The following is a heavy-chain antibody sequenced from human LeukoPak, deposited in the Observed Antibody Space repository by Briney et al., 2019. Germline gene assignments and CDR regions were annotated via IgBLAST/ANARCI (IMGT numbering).Heavy chain of an antibody. CDR3: ASYGGNSNVDY. CDR2: IYYSGST. J-gene: IGHJ4*02. CDR1: GGSISSGDYY. D-gene: IGHD4-23*01. Sequence: SETLSLTCTVSGGSISSGDYYWSWIRQPPGKGLEWIGYIYYSGSTYYNPSLKSRVTISVDTSKNQFSLKLSSVTAADTAVYYCASYGGNSNVDYWGQGTLVTVSS. V-gene: IGHV4-30-4*01.